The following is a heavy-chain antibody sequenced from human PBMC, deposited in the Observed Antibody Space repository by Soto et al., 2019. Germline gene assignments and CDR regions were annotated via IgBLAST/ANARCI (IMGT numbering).Heavy chain of an antibody. CDR1: GGTFSSYA. V-gene: IGHV1-69*13. D-gene: IGHD4-17*01. Sequence: ASVKVSCKASGGTFSSYAISWVRQAPGQGLEWMGGIIPIFGTANYAQKFQGRVTITADESTSTAYMELSSLRSEDTAVYYCARKINVTTSTEGDYYYYGMDVWGQGTTVTVSS. CDR3: ARKINVTTSTEGDYYYYGMDV. J-gene: IGHJ6*02. CDR2: IIPIFGTA.